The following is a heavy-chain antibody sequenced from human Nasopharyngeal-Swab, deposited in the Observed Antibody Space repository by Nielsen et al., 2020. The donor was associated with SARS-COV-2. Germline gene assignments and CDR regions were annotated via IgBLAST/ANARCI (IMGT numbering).Heavy chain of an antibody. V-gene: IGHV4-59*08. D-gene: IGHD2-15*01. J-gene: IGHJ5*02. CDR2: IDYSGST. CDR3: AKHSYCPWSNSCADWFDP. Sequence: PEALSLTCTVSGGSINNDYWSWIRQPPAGKGLEWIGYIDYSGSTNYSPSLKSRVTMSIDTSKNQFSLKLRSVTAADTAVYYCAKHSYCPWSNSCADWFDPWGQGTLVTVSS. CDR1: GGSINNDY.